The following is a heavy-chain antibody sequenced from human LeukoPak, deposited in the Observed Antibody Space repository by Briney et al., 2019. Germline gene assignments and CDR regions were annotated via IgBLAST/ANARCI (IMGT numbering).Heavy chain of an antibody. D-gene: IGHD3-10*01. J-gene: IGHJ4*02. CDR2: ITGSGPYM. V-gene: IGHV3-21*06. Sequence: TGGSLRLSCAASGFTFSTFAMHWVRLSPGQGLEWVSSITGSGPYMLYADSVKHRFTISRDNTKNLLYLEMNSLRAEDTAMYFCVRDVGAVRGEVYFDYWGQGTLVTVSS. CDR3: VRDVGAVRGEVYFDY. CDR1: GFTFSTFA.